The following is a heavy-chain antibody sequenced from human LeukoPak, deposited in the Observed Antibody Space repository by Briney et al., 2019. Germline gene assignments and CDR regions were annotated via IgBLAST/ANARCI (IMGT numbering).Heavy chain of an antibody. CDR3: AKDKSRYSSSWQFDY. Sequence: GGSLRLSCAASGFTLDDYAMHWVRQAPGKGLEWVSGISWNSGSIGYADSVKGRFTISRDNAKNSLYLQMNSLRAEDTALYYCAKDKSRYSSSWQFDYWGQGTLVTVSS. D-gene: IGHD6-13*01. CDR1: GFTLDDYA. CDR2: ISWNSGSI. V-gene: IGHV3-9*01. J-gene: IGHJ4*02.